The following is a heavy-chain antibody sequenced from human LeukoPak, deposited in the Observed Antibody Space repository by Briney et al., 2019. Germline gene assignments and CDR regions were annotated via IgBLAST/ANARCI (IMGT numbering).Heavy chain of an antibody. D-gene: IGHD4-17*01. CDR2: NSDESST. V-gene: IGHV3-74*01. CDR3: AKGPTTVTTPIWDYFDY. CDR1: GFTFSSYA. J-gene: IGHJ4*02. Sequence: PGGSLRLSCAASGFTFSSYAMSWVRQAPGKGLVWVSRNSDESSTSYADSVKGRFTISRDNAKNTLYLQMNSLRAEDTAVYYCAKGPTTVTTPIWDYFDYWGQGTLVTVSS.